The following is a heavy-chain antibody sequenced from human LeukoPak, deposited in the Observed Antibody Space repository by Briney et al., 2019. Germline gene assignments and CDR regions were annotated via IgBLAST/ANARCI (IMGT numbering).Heavy chain of an antibody. J-gene: IGHJ4*02. V-gene: IGHV1-46*01. Sequence: ASVKVSCKAYGYTFTGFYIHWIRQAPGQGLEWMGIINPSGGDTSYAQKFQGGLTMTRDTSTNTVYMELTSLRSEDTAVYYCAREVMDNLRFDYWGQGTLVTVSS. D-gene: IGHD1-14*01. CDR1: GYTFTGFY. CDR3: AREVMDNLRFDY. CDR2: INPSGGDT.